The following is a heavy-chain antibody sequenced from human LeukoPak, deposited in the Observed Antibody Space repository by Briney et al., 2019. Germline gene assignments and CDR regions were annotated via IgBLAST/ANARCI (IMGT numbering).Heavy chain of an antibody. CDR3: ATRAYVWGSYSNFDP. CDR2: ISAYNGNT. J-gene: IGHJ5*02. D-gene: IGHD3-16*01. Sequence: ASVKVSCKASGYTFTSYGISWVRQAPGQGLEWMGWISAYNGNTNYAQKLQGRVTMTTDTSTSTAYMELSSLRSEDTAVYYCATRAYVWGSYSNFDPWGQGTLVTVSS. V-gene: IGHV1-18*01. CDR1: GYTFTSYG.